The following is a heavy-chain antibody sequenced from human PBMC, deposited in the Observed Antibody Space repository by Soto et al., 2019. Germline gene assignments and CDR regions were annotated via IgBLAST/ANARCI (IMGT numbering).Heavy chain of an antibody. CDR1: GGSISSGGYS. D-gene: IGHD4-17*01. Sequence: KASETLSLTCAVSGGSISSGGYSWSWIRQPPGKGLEWIGYIYHSGSTYYNPSLKSRVTISVDRSKNQFSLKLSSVTAADTAVYYCASSLTTVTIGGWFDPWGQGTLVTVSS. CDR3: ASSLTTVTIGGWFDP. CDR2: IYHSGST. V-gene: IGHV4-30-2*01. J-gene: IGHJ5*02.